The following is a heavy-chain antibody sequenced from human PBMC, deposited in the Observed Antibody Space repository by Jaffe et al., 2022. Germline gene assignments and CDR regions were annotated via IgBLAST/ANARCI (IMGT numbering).Heavy chain of an antibody. Sequence: QVQLQESGPGLVKPSQTLSLTCTVSGGSISSGSYYWSWIRQPAGKGLEWIGRIYTSGSTNYNPSLKSRVTISVDTSKNQFSLKLSSVTAADTAVYYCAREGCNGYSYGYCWFDPWGQGTLVTVSS. D-gene: IGHD5-18*01. CDR2: IYTSGST. J-gene: IGHJ5*02. CDR1: GGSISSGSYY. CDR3: AREGCNGYSYGYCWFDP. V-gene: IGHV4-61*02.